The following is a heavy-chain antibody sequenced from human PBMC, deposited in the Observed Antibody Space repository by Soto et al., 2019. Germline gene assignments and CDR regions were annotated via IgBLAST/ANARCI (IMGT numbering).Heavy chain of an antibody. CDR2: ISGNGGDT. CDR3: GKERRGSGCFVCNY. D-gene: IGHD6-19*01. CDR1: GFPFSHYA. Sequence: VQLLESGGGLVQPGGSVRLSCAASGFPFSHYAMSWVRQAPGKGLEWVSAISGNGGDTAYADSVRGRFTISSDNSRDPLYLQMNSLRADDTAVYFCGKERRGSGCFVCNYWGQGVLVTVSS. V-gene: IGHV3-23*01. J-gene: IGHJ4*02.